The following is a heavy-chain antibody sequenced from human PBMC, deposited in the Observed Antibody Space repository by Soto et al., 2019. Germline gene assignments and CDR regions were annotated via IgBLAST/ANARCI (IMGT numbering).Heavy chain of an antibody. CDR2: ISISSSTI. Sequence: EVQLVESGGGLVQPGGSLRLSCAASGFTFSTYSMNWVRQAPGKGLEWVSYISISSSTIYYADSVKGRFTISGDNAKNSLYLQMNSLRAEDTAVYYCAREGDGSGWYNWFDPWGQGTLVTVSS. V-gene: IGHV3-48*01. D-gene: IGHD3-22*01. CDR3: AREGDGSGWYNWFDP. J-gene: IGHJ5*02. CDR1: GFTFSTYS.